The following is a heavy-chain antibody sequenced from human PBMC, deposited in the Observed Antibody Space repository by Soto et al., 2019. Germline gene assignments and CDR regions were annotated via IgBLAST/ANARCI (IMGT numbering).Heavy chain of an antibody. V-gene: IGHV4-34*01. CDR2: INHSGST. CDR3: ARRLYNWNSYYYYYYMDV. CDR1: WGAFRGFY. J-gene: IGHJ6*03. D-gene: IGHD1-7*01. Sequence: SETPSLTRAGFWGAFRGFYRSRVRPPPRKGLEWIGEINHSGSTNYNPSLKSRVTISVDTSKNQFSLKLSSVTAADTAVYYCARRLYNWNSYYYYYYMDVWGKGTTVTVSS.